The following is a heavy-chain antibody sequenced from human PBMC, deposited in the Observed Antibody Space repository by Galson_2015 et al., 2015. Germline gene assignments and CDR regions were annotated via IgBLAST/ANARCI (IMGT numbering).Heavy chain of an antibody. Sequence: SETLSLTCAVFGGSFSGYYWSWIRQAPGKGLEWIGEIKHTGSTTYNPSLKSRVTISVDTSRKQFSLKLTSVTVADTAIYYCARGLYNSGWYRYWGQGTLVTVPS. CDR3: ARGLYNSGWYRY. CDR1: GGSFSGYY. V-gene: IGHV4-34*01. CDR2: IKHTGST. J-gene: IGHJ4*02. D-gene: IGHD6-19*01.